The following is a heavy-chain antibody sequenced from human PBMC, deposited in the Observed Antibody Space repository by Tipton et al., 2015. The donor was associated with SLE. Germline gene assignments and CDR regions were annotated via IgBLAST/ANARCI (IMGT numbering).Heavy chain of an antibody. V-gene: IGHV4-31*03. CDR1: GGSISRGGYY. CDR3: ARTIVDPIAAAGPVAFDI. J-gene: IGHJ3*02. Sequence: TLSLTCTVSGGSISRGGYYWSWIRQHPGKGLEWIGYIYYSGGTYDNPSLKSSVTISVDTSTNQFSLKLSSVTAADTAVYYCARTIVDPIAAAGPVAFDIWGQGTVVTVSS. CDR2: IYYSGGT. D-gene: IGHD6-13*01.